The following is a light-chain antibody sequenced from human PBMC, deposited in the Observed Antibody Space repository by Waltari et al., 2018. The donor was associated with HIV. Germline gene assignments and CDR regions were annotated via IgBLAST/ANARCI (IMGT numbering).Light chain of an antibody. J-gene: IGKJ3*01. Sequence: IVLTQSPGTLSLSPGERATLSCRASHSVSSSYLAWFQQRPGKAPRLLNHGASDRATGVPDRFSGSGVGTDFTLTISRLEPEDVAVYFCQQYGTLPFTFGPGTKVEI. CDR1: HSVSSSY. V-gene: IGKV3-20*01. CDR3: QQYGTLPFT. CDR2: GAS.